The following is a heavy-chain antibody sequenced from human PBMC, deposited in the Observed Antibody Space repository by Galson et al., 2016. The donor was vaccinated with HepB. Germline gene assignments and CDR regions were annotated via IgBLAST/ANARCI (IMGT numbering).Heavy chain of an antibody. CDR1: GFTFSDYY. D-gene: IGHD6-19*01. CDR2: ISDSSTYT. J-gene: IGHJ4*02. CDR3: ARVGPQTLSSGWTAGDD. V-gene: IGHV3-11*06. Sequence: SLRLSCAASGFTFSDYYMSWIRQAPGKGLEWVSYISDSSTYTNYADSVKGRFTIFRDDSKTSLYLQMNRLRAEDTAVYYCARVGPQTLSSGWTAGDDWGQGTLVTVSS.